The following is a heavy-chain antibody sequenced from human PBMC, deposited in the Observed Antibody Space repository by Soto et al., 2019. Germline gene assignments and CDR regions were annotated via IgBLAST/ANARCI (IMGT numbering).Heavy chain of an antibody. V-gene: IGHV1-69*04. CDR1: GGTFSSYT. J-gene: IGHJ6*02. D-gene: IGHD6-13*01. CDR3: ARDPGSSWSQAYYGMDV. CDR2: IIPILGIA. Sequence: SVKVSCKASGGTFSSYTISWVRQAPGQGLEWMGRIIPILGIANYAQKFQGRVTITADESTSTAYMELSSLRSEDTAVYYCARDPGSSWSQAYYGMDVWGQGTTVTVSS.